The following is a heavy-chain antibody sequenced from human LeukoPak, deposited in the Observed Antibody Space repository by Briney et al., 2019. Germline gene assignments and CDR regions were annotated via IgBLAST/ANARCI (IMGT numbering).Heavy chain of an antibody. V-gene: IGHV4-34*01. J-gene: IGHJ3*02. CDR2: INHSGST. D-gene: IGHD3-9*01. Sequence: PPETLSLTCAVYGGSFSGYYWSWIRQPPGKGLEWIGEINHSGSTNYNPSLKSRVTISVDTSKNQFSLKLSSVTAADTAVYYCAREIGILTGYYTSDAFDIWGQGTMVTVSS. CDR3: AREIGILTGYYTSDAFDI. CDR1: GGSFSGYY.